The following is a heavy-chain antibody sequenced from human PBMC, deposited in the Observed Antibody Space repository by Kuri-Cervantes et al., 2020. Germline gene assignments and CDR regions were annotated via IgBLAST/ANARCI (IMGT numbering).Heavy chain of an antibody. J-gene: IGHJ4*02. D-gene: IGHD4-17*01. V-gene: IGHV3-30*02. CDR3: AKDRYGDYAFDY. CDR1: EFTFSSFG. CDR2: IRYDGSNE. Sequence: GESLKISCEASEFTFSSFGIHWVRQAPGKGLEWVTFIRYDGSNEYHADSVKGRFTISRDNSKNTLYLHMSNLRPEDTAVYYCAKDRYGDYAFDYWGQGTLVTVSS.